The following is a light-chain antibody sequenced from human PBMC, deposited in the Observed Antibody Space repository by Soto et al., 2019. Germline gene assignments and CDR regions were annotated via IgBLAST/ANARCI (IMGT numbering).Light chain of an antibody. Sequence: QSVLTQPASVSGSPGQSVTISCTGTSSDVGGYEHVSWYQQQPGKAPKLIVYDVNKRPSGVSDRFSGSKSGNTASLIISGLQTADEADDYCSAYTAGSTLIFGTGTKVTVL. CDR3: SAYTAGSTLI. J-gene: IGLJ1*01. V-gene: IGLV2-14*03. CDR1: SSDVGGYEH. CDR2: DVN.